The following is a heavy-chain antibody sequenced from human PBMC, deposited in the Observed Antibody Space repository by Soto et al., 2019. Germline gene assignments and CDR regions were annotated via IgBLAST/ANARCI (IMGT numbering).Heavy chain of an antibody. CDR2: IKHGGST. CDR3: ARITVSKYYYYGLDV. Sequence: SGTLSLTCALYGGSYSEYYSTRTTPPPGKRLEWVREIKHGGSTNYSPAHQRRGPRSINTSKNQISLTLSWLTAADTAVYYCARITVSKYYYYGLDVWGQGTTVTVSS. CDR1: GGSYSEYY. D-gene: IGHD4-17*01. J-gene: IGHJ6*02. V-gene: IGHV4-34*01.